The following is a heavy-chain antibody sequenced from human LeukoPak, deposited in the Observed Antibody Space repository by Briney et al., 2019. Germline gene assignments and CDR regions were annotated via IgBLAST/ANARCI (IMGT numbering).Heavy chain of an antibody. D-gene: IGHD3-9*01. CDR1: GYTFTGHY. CDR3: ARNYDILTGLYYMDV. J-gene: IGHJ6*03. CDR2: INPNSGGT. V-gene: IGHV1-2*02. Sequence: ASVKVSCKASGYTFTGHYMHWVRQAPGQGLEWMGWINPNSGGTNYAQKFQGRVTMTRDTSISTAYMELSRLRSDDTAVYYCARNYDILTGLYYMDVWGKGTTVTISS.